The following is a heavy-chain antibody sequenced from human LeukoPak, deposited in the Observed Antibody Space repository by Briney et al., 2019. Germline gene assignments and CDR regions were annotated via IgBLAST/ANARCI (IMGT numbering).Heavy chain of an antibody. Sequence: PGGSLRLSCAASGFTFSSYAMHWVRQAPGKGLEWVAVISYDGSNKFYADSVKGRFTLSRDNSKNTLYLQMNSLRIEDTAVYYCGRGSVGFGELNYWGQGTPVTVSS. D-gene: IGHD3-10*01. V-gene: IGHV3-30-3*01. CDR1: GFTFSSYA. CDR3: GRGSVGFGELNY. J-gene: IGHJ4*02. CDR2: ISYDGSNK.